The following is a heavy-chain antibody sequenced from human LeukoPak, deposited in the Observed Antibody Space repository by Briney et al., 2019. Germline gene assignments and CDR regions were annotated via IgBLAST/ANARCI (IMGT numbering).Heavy chain of an antibody. D-gene: IGHD2-2*01. J-gene: IGHJ5*02. CDR1: GGSISSSNYY. V-gene: IGHV4-39*07. Sequence: SETLSLTCTVSGGSISSSNYYWGWIRQPPGKGLEWIGSIYYSGSTYYNPSLKSRVTISVDTSKNQFSLKLSSVTAADTAVYYCARGVPAAVTDQRNWFDPWGQGTLVTVSS. CDR3: ARGVPAAVTDQRNWFDP. CDR2: IYYSGST.